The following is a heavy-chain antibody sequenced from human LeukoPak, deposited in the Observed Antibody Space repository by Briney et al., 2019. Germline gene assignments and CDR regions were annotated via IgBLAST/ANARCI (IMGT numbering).Heavy chain of an antibody. J-gene: IGHJ4*02. V-gene: IGHV3-30*02. D-gene: IGHD3-10*01. CDR2: LQYDGSIE. Sequence: GGSLRLSRVASGSTFSTSGMNWVRQAPGKGLEWVSFLQYDGSIEYYADSVKGRFTISRDNSRNTLYLQMNSLRAEDTAIYYCAKDQGVVGSHDHWGQGTLVTVSS. CDR1: GSTFSTSG. CDR3: AKDQGVVGSHDH.